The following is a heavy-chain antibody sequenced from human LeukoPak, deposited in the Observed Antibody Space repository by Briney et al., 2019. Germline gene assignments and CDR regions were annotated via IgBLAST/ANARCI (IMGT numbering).Heavy chain of an antibody. Sequence: PSETLSLTCAVYGGSLSGYYWSWIRQPPGKGLEWIGEVNHSGSTNHNPSLKSRVTISVDTSKNQFSLKLTSVTAADTAVYYCARASSGYYPYHYWGQGTLVTVSA. D-gene: IGHD3-22*01. CDR1: GGSLSGYY. J-gene: IGHJ4*02. V-gene: IGHV4-34*01. CDR2: VNHSGST. CDR3: ARASSGYYPYHY.